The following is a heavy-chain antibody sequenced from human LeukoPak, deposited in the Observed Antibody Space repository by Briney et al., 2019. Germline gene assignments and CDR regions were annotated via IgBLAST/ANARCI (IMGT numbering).Heavy chain of an antibody. V-gene: IGHV1-18*01. J-gene: IGHJ4*02. CDR3: AREKSRYKYGYNY. Sequence: ASVKVSCKASGYNFISYDINWVRQAPGQGLEWMGWISAYNGNTNYAQKLQGRVTVTTDTSTSTAYMELRSLRSDDTAVYYCAREKSRYKYGYNYWGQGTLVTVSS. CDR1: GYNFISYD. D-gene: IGHD5-18*01. CDR2: ISAYNGNT.